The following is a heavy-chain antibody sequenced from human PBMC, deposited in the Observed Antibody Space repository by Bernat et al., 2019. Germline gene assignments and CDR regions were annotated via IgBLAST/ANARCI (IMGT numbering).Heavy chain of an antibody. CDR1: GFTFSSYS. V-gene: IGHV3-21*01. J-gene: IGHJ3*02. D-gene: IGHD6-6*01. CDR2: ITSSSYI. Sequence: EVQLVESGGGLVKPGGSLRLSCAASGFTFSSYSMNWVRQAPGKGLEWVSSITSSSYIYYTDSVKGRFTISRDNAKNSLYLQMNSLRAEDTAVYYCARDFRAYSGSSAFDIWGQGTMVTVSS. CDR3: ARDFRAYSGSSAFDI.